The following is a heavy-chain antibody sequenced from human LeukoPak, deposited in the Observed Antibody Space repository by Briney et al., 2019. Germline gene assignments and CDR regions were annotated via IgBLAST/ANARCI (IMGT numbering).Heavy chain of an antibody. CDR2: ISSSSNYI. CDR3: ARDVGASAPDAFDI. Sequence: GGSLRLSCAASGFTFSTYNMKWVRQAPGKGLEWVSSISSSSNYIYYADSVKGRFTISRDNAKNSLYLQMDSLRAEDTDVYYCARDVGASAPDAFDIWGQGTMVTVSS. V-gene: IGHV3-21*01. CDR1: GFTFSTYN. J-gene: IGHJ3*02. D-gene: IGHD1-26*01.